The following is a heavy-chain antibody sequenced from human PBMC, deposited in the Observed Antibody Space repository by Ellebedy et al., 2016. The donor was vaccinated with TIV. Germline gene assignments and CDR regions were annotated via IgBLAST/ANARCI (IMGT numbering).Heavy chain of an antibody. D-gene: IGHD1-26*01. V-gene: IGHV4-59*01. Sequence: SETLSLXXAVYGGSFSGYYWSWIRQPPGKGLEWIGYIYYSGSTNYNPSLKSRVTISVDTSKNQFSLKLSSVTAADTAVYYCARGVVGASFDYWGQGTLVTVSS. CDR2: IYYSGST. CDR1: GGSFSGYY. CDR3: ARGVVGASFDY. J-gene: IGHJ4*02.